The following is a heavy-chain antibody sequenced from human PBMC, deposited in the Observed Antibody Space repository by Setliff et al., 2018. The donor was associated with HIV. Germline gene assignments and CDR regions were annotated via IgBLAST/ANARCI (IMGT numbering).Heavy chain of an antibody. Sequence: SETLSLTCTVSGDPISTYYWSWVRKPPGKGLEWIGYVYFSGSTSYSPSLRGRVTMSVDPSKNQFSLKLNSVTAADTAIYYCARGNYDTSDYYTNFYYYYMDVWGKGTTVTVSS. J-gene: IGHJ6*03. CDR2: VYFSGST. CDR1: GDPISTYY. D-gene: IGHD3-22*01. V-gene: IGHV4-59*01. CDR3: ARGNYDTSDYYTNFYYYYMDV.